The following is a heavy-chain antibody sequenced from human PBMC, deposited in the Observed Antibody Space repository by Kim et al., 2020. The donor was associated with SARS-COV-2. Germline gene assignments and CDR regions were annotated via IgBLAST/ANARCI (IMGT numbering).Heavy chain of an antibody. D-gene: IGHD2-2*01. Sequence: SETLSLTCTVSGGSISSHYWSWIRQPAGKGLEWIGRIHISGTTNYNPSLRSRVTMSVDTSKNQFSLNLNSVIAADTAVYYCARTLLPAAKGAFDIWGQGTIVTASP. CDR3: ARTLLPAAKGAFDI. V-gene: IGHV4-4*07. J-gene: IGHJ3*02. CDR2: IHISGTT. CDR1: GGSISSHY.